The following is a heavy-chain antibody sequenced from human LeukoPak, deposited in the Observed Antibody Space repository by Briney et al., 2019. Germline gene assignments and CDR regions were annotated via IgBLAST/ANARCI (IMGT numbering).Heavy chain of an antibody. D-gene: IGHD6-19*01. J-gene: IGHJ6*02. CDR2: FDPEDDET. CDR3: ARDRGAVAGPYGMDV. CDR1: GYTLTELS. V-gene: IGHV1-24*01. Sequence: GASVKVSCKVSGYTLTELSMHWVRQAPGKGLEWMGGFDPEDDETIYAQKFQGRVTMTTDTSTSTAYMELRSLRSDDTAVYYCARDRGAVAGPYGMDVWGQGTTVTVSS.